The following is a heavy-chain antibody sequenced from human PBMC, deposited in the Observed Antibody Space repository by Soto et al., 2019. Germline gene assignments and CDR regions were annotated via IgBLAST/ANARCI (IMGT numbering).Heavy chain of an antibody. Sequence: ASVKVSCKASGYTFTGYYMHWVRQAPGQGLEWMGWINPNSGDTNYAQKFQGRVTMTRDTSISTAYMELSRLRSDDTAVYYCAREYRGLRYFDWLALLGYWGQGTLVTVSS. CDR2: INPNSGDT. V-gene: IGHV1-2*02. CDR1: GYTFTGYY. CDR3: AREYRGLRYFDWLALLGY. J-gene: IGHJ4*02. D-gene: IGHD3-9*01.